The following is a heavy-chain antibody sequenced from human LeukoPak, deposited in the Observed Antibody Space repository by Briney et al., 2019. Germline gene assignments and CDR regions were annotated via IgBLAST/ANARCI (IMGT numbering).Heavy chain of an antibody. J-gene: IGHJ4*02. D-gene: IGHD6-13*01. CDR2: ISYDGSNK. CDR3: ARENIAAAGSSYFDY. Sequence: GGSLRLSCAASGFTFSSYAMHWVRQAPGKGLEWVAVISYDGSNKYYADSVKGRFTISRDNSKNTLYLQMNSLRAEDTAVYYCARENIAAAGSSYFDYWGQGTLVTVSS. CDR1: GFTFSSYA. V-gene: IGHV3-30-3*01.